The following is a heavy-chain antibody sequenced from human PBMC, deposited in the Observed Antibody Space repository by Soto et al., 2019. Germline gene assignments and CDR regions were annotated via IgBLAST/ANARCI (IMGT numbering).Heavy chain of an antibody. CDR3: ARTFMVKIYYRRPPHFDF. CDR2: IYWNDDR. J-gene: IGHJ4*02. Sequence: SGPTLVNPTQTVTLTCTFSGLSLNTSEMGVGWIRQSPGKALEWLALIYWNDDRRFSPSLKNRLTISKDTSKNQVVLTMTNMDPVDTGTFYCARTFMVKIYYRRPPHFDFWGQGALVTVS. V-gene: IGHV2-5*01. CDR1: GLSLNTSEMG. D-gene: IGHD3-22*01.